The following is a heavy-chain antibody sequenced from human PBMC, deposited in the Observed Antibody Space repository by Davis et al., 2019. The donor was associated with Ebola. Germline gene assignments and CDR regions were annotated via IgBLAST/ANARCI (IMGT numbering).Heavy chain of an antibody. V-gene: IGHV4-34*01. CDR3: ARGPHYYGMDV. Sequence: ESLKISCAASGFTFSSYWMSWIRQPPGKGLEWIGEINHSGSTNYNPSLKSRVTISVDTSKNQFSLKLSSVTAADTAVYYCARGPHYYGMDVWGQGTTVTVSS. CDR2: INHSGST. J-gene: IGHJ6*02. CDR1: GFTFSSYW.